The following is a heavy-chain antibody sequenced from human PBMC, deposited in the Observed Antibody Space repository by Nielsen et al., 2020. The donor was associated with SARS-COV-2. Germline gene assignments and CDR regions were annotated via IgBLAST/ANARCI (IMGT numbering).Heavy chain of an antibody. J-gene: IGHJ4*02. CDR2: IYRGDSDT. D-gene: IGHD3-10*01. CDR1: GYSFTRYW. V-gene: IGHV5-51*01. CDR3: ARQAYHYGSGSYYFDY. Sequence: GESLKISCKGSGYSFTRYWIGWVRQMPGKGLEWMGIIYRGDSDTRYRPSFQGQVTISADKSISTAYLQWSSLKASDTAMYYCARQAYHYGSGSYYFDYWGQGTLVTVSS.